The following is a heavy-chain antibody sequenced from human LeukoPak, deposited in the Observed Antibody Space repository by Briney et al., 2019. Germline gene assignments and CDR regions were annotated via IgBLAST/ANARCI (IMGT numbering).Heavy chain of an antibody. Sequence: QPGGSLRLSCAASGFTLSSYAIHWVRQAPGKGLEWVSGINWNGGSTGYADSVKGRFTISRDNAKNSLYLQMNSLRAEDTAVYYCAELGITMIGGVWGKGTTVTISS. D-gene: IGHD3-10*02. CDR3: AELGITMIGGV. CDR2: INWNGGST. CDR1: GFTLSSYA. V-gene: IGHV3-20*04. J-gene: IGHJ6*04.